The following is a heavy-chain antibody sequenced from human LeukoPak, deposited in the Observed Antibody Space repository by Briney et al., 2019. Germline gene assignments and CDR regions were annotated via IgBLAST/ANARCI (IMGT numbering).Heavy chain of an antibody. CDR3: ARDFYSGSYSFDYFDY. D-gene: IGHD1-26*01. CDR2: IYHSGST. V-gene: IGHV4-30-2*01. Sequence: SETLSLTCTVSGGSISSGGYYWSWIRQPPGKGLEWIGYIYHSGSTYYNPSLKSRVTISVDRSKNQFSLKLSSVTAADTAVYYCARDFYSGSYSFDYFDYWGQGTLVTVSS. CDR1: GGSISSGGYY. J-gene: IGHJ4*02.